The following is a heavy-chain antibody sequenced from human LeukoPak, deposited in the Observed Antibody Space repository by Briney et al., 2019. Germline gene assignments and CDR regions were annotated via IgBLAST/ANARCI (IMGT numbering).Heavy chain of an antibody. J-gene: IGHJ5*02. Sequence: ASETLSLTCTVSGYSISSGYYWGWIRQPPGKGLEWIGSIYHSGSTYYNPSLKSRVTISVDTSKNQFSLNLRSVTAADTAVYYCARDSGTTGEVKFDPWGQGTLVTVSS. CDR2: IYHSGST. CDR3: ARDSGTTGEVKFDP. D-gene: IGHD3-10*01. V-gene: IGHV4-38-2*02. CDR1: GYSISSGYY.